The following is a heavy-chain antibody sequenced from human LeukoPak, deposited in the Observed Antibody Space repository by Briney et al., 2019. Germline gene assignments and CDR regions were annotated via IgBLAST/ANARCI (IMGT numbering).Heavy chain of an antibody. CDR1: GYTFTSYD. D-gene: IGHD3-9*01. J-gene: IGHJ4*02. CDR3: ARNSQPYYDILTGPNLPLGY. CDR2: MNPNSGNT. V-gene: IGHV1-8*01. Sequence: ASVKVSCKASGYTFTSYDINWVRQATGQGLEWMGWMNPNSGNTGYAQKFQGRVTMTRNTSISTAYMELSSLRSEDTAVYYCARNSQPYYDILTGPNLPLGYWGQGTLVTVSS.